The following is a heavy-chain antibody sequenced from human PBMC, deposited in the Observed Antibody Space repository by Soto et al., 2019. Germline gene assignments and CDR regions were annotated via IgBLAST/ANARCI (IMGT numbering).Heavy chain of an antibody. CDR3: ASFPWYLDLSDPLFHS. V-gene: IGHV3-7*01. J-gene: IGHJ4*02. CDR1: GITFSRYW. Sequence: PGGSLRLSCVVSGITFSRYWMSWARQAPGKGLEWVGNVKQDGSENYYVDSVKGRFTISRDNAKNSLYLQMSSLRAEDTAVYYCASFPWYLDLSDPLFHSWGQGTPVTVSS. D-gene: IGHD3-9*01. CDR2: VKQDGSEN.